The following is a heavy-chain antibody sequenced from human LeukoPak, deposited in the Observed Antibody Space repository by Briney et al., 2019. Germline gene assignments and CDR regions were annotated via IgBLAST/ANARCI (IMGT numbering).Heavy chain of an antibody. Sequence: ASVKVSCKASGYTFTSYGISWVRQAPGQGLEWMGWISAYNGNTNYAQKLQGRVTMTTDTSTSTAYMELRGLRSDDTAVYYCARDLFAGATHYYYGMDVWGQGTTVTVSS. CDR1: GYTFTSYG. D-gene: IGHD1-26*01. CDR3: ARDLFAGATHYYYGMDV. V-gene: IGHV1-18*01. J-gene: IGHJ6*02. CDR2: ISAYNGNT.